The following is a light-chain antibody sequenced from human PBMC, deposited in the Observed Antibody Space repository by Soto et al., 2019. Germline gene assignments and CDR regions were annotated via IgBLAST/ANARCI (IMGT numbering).Light chain of an antibody. V-gene: IGKV3-20*01. CDR2: DAS. J-gene: IGKJ4*01. CDR3: QQFGVSPT. CDR1: QSVSNSL. Sequence: EIVLTQSPGTLSLSPGERATLSCRASQSVSNSLLAWYQQKPGQAPRLLIYDASTRATGIPDRFSGSGSGTDFTLTISKLEPEDFAVYYCQQFGVSPTFGGGTKVDI.